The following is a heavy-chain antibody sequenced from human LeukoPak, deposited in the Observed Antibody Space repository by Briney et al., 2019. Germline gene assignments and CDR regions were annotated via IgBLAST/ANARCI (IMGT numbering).Heavy chain of an antibody. Sequence: KPSETLSLTCAVYGGSFSGYYWSWIRQPPGKGLEWIGEINHSGSTNYNPSLKSRVTISVDTSKNQFSLKLSSVTAADTAVYYCARGRCTNGVCYYYYYYYMDVWGKGTTVTVSS. CDR3: ARGRCTNGVCYYYYYYYMDV. CDR2: INHSGST. V-gene: IGHV4-34*01. J-gene: IGHJ6*03. D-gene: IGHD2-8*01. CDR1: GGSFSGYY.